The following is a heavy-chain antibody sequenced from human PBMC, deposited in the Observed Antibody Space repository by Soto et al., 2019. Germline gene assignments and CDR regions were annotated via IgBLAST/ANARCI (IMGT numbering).Heavy chain of an antibody. V-gene: IGHV4-4*07. CDR3: ARVVIAARTSIYFDY. D-gene: IGHD6-6*01. CDR2: IYTSGST. Sequence: SETLSLTCTVSGGSISSYYWSWIRQPAGQGLEWIGRIYTSGSTNYNPSLKSRVTMSVDTSKNQFSLKLSSVTASDTAVYYCARVVIAARTSIYFDYWGQGTLVTVSS. J-gene: IGHJ4*02. CDR1: GGSISSYY.